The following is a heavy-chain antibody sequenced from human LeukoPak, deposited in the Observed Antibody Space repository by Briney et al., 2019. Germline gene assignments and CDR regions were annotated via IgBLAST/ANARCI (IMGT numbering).Heavy chain of an antibody. CDR1: GYTFTNYG. Sequence: ASVKVSCKTSGYTFTNYGISWVRQAPGLGLEWMGWISAYNGNTNCAQKVQGRVTMTTDTSTSTAYMELRSLRFDDTAVYYCARDQSVRLLQTSSSYFKHVFAIWGQGSMVTVSS. D-gene: IGHD6-6*01. V-gene: IGHV1-18*01. CDR3: ARDQSVRLLQTSSSYFKHVFAI. J-gene: IGHJ3*02. CDR2: ISAYNGNT.